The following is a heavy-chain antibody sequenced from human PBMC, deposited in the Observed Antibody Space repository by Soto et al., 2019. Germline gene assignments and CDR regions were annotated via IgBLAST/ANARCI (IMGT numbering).Heavy chain of an antibody. CDR1: GFSFSRHG. J-gene: IGHJ5*02. V-gene: IGHV3-30*18. CDR3: AKDRDDFLIGTLHNWFDP. Sequence: GGSLRLSCVASGFSFSRHGMHWVRQAPGKGLEWVAVISNDGSKIFYGDSVKGRFTISRDNSQNTLYLQMNSLRAEDTAVYYCAKDRDDFLIGTLHNWFDPWGQGTLVTVS. D-gene: IGHD3-9*01. CDR2: ISNDGSKI.